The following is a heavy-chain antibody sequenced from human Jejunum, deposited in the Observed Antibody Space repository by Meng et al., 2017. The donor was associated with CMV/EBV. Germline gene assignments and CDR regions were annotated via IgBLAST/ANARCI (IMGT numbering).Heavy chain of an antibody. J-gene: IGHJ6*02. CDR1: GFTISRDG. Sequence: SGFTISRDGKSWVSQVPGKGLEWVSTISGSGASIYYADSVKGRFTISRDSSKNTVYLQMNSLRAEDTAVYYCAKMGFYDYYGMDVWGQGTTVTVSS. CDR3: AKMGFYDYYGMDV. CDR2: ISGSGASI. V-gene: IGHV3-23*01.